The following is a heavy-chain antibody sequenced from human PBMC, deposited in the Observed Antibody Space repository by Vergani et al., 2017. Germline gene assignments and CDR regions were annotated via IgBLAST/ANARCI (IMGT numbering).Heavy chain of an antibody. D-gene: IGHD5-12*01. Sequence: QVQLQQWGAGLLKPSETLSLTCAVYGGSFSGYYWSWIRQPPGKGLEWIGEINHSGSTNYNPSLKSRVTISVDTSKNQFSLKLSAVTAADTAVYYCARGQVVAWPSGYFDLWGRGTLVTVSS. CDR3: ARGQVVAWPSGYFDL. J-gene: IGHJ2*01. V-gene: IGHV4-34*01. CDR1: GGSFSGYY. CDR2: INHSGST.